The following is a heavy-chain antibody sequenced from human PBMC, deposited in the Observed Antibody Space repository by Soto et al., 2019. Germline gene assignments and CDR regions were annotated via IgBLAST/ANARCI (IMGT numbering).Heavy chain of an antibody. V-gene: IGHV3-23*01. CDR2: ISGSGGST. CDR3: AKPPKKTPQTWDHFDY. Sequence: GGSLRLSCAASGFTFSSYAMSWVRQAPGKGLEWVSAISGSGGSTYYADSVKGRFTISRDNSKNTLYLQMNSLRAEDTAVYYCAKPPKKTPQTWDHFDYWGQGTLVTVSS. D-gene: IGHD1-26*01. CDR1: GFTFSSYA. J-gene: IGHJ4*02.